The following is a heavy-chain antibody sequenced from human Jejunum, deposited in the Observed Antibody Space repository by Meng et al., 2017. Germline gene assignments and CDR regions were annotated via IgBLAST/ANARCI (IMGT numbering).Heavy chain of an antibody. J-gene: IGHJ5*02. V-gene: IGHV4-30-2*01. CDR1: AGSISSGAYS. D-gene: IGHD2-21*02. CDR3: ARASVGNCGGDCYSPHWFDP. Sequence: QLQLQESGSGLVQPSQTLSLTCAVSAGSISSGAYSWSWIRQPPGKGLEWIGHSYHTGSSNYNPSLESRVTISVDRSKNQFSLKLTSVTAADTAVYYCARASVGNCGGDCYSPHWFDPWGQGTLVTVSS. CDR2: SYHTGSS.